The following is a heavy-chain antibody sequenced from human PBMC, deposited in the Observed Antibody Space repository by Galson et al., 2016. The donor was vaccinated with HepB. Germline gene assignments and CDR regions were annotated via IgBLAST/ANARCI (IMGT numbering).Heavy chain of an antibody. CDR2: ISGSGDT. Sequence: SLRLSCAASGFTFSTYAMSWVRQAPGKGLGWVSGISGSGDTKFADSVKGRFTISRDNSKTTLYLQMSSLRSEDTAVYYCARGGGITMVRGVMPGWFDPWGQGTLVTVSS. CDR3: ARGGGITMVRGVMPGWFDP. J-gene: IGHJ5*02. D-gene: IGHD3-10*01. CDR1: GFTFSTYA. V-gene: IGHV3-23*01.